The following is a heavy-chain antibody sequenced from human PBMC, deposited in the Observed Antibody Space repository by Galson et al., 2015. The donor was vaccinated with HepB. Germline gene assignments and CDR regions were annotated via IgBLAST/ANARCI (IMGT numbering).Heavy chain of an antibody. J-gene: IGHJ6*03. CDR1: GYTFTSYY. CDR2: INPSGGST. CDR3: ARGASGRSTAGYYMDV. V-gene: IGHV1-46*03. D-gene: IGHD1-26*01. Sequence: SVKVSCKASGYTFTSYYMHWVRQAPGQGLEWLGVINPSGGSTTYAQTFQDRVTMTRDTSTSTVYMELSSLRSEDTAVYYCARGASGRSTAGYYMDVWGKGTTVTVSS.